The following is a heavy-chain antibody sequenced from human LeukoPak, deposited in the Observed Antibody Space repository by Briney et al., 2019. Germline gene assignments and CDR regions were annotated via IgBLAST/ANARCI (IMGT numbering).Heavy chain of an antibody. CDR2: ISGSGGST. CDR3: AKHPPYYDFWSGYYPPQDY. D-gene: IGHD3-3*01. CDR1: GFTFDDYA. J-gene: IGHJ4*02. Sequence: PGGSLRLSCAASGFTFDDYAMSWVRQAPGKGLEWVSAISGSGGSTYYADSVKGRFTISRDNSKNTLYLQMNSLRAEDTAVYYCAKHPPYYDFWSGYYPPQDYLGEGTIATVSS. V-gene: IGHV3-23*01.